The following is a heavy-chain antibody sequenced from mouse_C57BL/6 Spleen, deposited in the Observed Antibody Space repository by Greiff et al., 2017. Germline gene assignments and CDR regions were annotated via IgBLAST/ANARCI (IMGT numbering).Heavy chain of an antibody. V-gene: IGHV1-62-2*01. Sequence: VQLQESGAELVKPGASVKLSCKASGYTFTEYTIHWVKQRPGQGLEWIGWFYPGSGSTKYNEKFKDKATLTADKSSSTAYMELSRLTSEDSAVYCCARRDYYEYDWFAYWGQGTLVTVSA. CDR2: FYPGSGST. CDR1: GYTFTEYT. J-gene: IGHJ3*01. D-gene: IGHD2-4*01. CDR3: ARRDYYEYDWFAY.